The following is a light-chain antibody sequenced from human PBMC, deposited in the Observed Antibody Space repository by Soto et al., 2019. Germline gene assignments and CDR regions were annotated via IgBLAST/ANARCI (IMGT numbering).Light chain of an antibody. Sequence: QSVLTQPPSVSAAPGQKITISCSESSSNIGNNYVSWYQQLPGTASKPLIYDNDRRPSGIPDRFSGSKSGTSATLGITGLQTVDEAVYYCGTWDTSLRAYVFGTGTKVTVL. CDR2: DND. V-gene: IGLV1-51*01. CDR3: GTWDTSLRAYV. CDR1: SSNIGNNY. J-gene: IGLJ1*01.